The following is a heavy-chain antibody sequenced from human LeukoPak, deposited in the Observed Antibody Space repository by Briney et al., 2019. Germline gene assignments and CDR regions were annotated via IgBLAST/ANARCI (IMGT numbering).Heavy chain of an antibody. CDR3: ARHGIECSSTNCYWATVRY. J-gene: IGHJ4*02. CDR2: IYHSGST. Sequence: SETLYLTCAVSGYSISSGYYWGWIRQPPGKGLEWIGSIYHSGSTYYNPSLKSRVTISVDTSKNQFSLKLSSVTAVDTAVYYCARHGIECSSTNCYWATVRYWGQGTLVTVSS. CDR1: GYSISSGYY. D-gene: IGHD2-2*01. V-gene: IGHV4-38-2*01.